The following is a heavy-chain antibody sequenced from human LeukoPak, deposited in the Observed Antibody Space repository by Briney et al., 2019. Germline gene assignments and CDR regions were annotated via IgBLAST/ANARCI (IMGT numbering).Heavy chain of an antibody. CDR3: ARVFWEQQLRWFDP. D-gene: IGHD6-13*01. CDR2: TYYRSKWYT. Sequence: SQTLSLTCAISGDSVSSKSAAWNWIRQSPSRGLEWLGRTYYRSKWYTDYAESVQSRITINPDTSKNQFSLRLNSVTPDDTAVYYCARVFWEQQLRWFDPWGQGTLVTVSS. CDR1: GDSVSSKSAA. V-gene: IGHV6-1*01. J-gene: IGHJ5*02.